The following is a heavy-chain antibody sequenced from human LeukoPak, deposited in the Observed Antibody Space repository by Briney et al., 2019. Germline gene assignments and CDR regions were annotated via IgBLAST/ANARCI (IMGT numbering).Heavy chain of an antibody. CDR2: ISYDGSNK. J-gene: IGHJ5*02. Sequence: GGSLRLSCAASGFTFSSYAMHWVRQAPGKGLEWVAVISYDGSNKYYADSVKGRFTISRDNSKNTLYLQMNSLRAEDTAVYYCARDWGVVVPAPIIPQSPFWFDPWGQGTLVTPSS. D-gene: IGHD2-2*02. V-gene: IGHV3-30*01. CDR1: GFTFSSYA. CDR3: ARDWGVVVPAPIIPQSPFWFDP.